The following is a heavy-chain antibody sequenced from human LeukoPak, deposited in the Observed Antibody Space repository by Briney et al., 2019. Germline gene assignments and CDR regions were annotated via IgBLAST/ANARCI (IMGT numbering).Heavy chain of an antibody. Sequence: PSETLSLTCTVSGGSISSYYWSWIRQPPGKGLEWIGYIYYSGSTNYNPSLKSRVTISVDTSKNQFSLKLSSVTAADTAVYYCARDRCSGGSCYLYYYYGMDVWGQGTTVTVSS. V-gene: IGHV4-59*01. CDR3: ARDRCSGGSCYLYYYYGMDV. D-gene: IGHD2-15*01. CDR2: IYYSGST. J-gene: IGHJ6*02. CDR1: GGSISSYY.